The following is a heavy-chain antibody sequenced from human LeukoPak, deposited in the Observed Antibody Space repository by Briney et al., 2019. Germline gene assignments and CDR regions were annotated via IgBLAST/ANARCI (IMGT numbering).Heavy chain of an antibody. Sequence: GGSLRLSCAASGFPFSSYWMSWVRQAPGKGLEWVANIKEDGSEKNHVDSVKGRFIISRDNAKNSLYLQMDSLRAEDTAIYYCATDSRIVGATGASDSWGQGTLVTVPP. CDR1: GFPFSSYW. V-gene: IGHV3-7*01. J-gene: IGHJ4*02. CDR3: ATDSRIVGATGASDS. CDR2: IKEDGSEK. D-gene: IGHD1-26*01.